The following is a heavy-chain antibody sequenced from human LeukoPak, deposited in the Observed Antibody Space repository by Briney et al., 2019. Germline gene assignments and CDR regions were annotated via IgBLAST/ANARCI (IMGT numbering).Heavy chain of an antibody. Sequence: GASVKVSCKASGGSFGNYGITWVRQAPGQGPEWMGWINPNSGGSNSAQKFQGRVTMTWDTSISTAYMELSSLTSDDTAVYYCTRPGYCTDTSCEGLDYWGQGTLVTVSS. J-gene: IGHJ4*02. CDR2: INPNSGGS. V-gene: IGHV1-2*02. CDR1: GGSFGNYG. D-gene: IGHD2-8*02. CDR3: TRPGYCTDTSCEGLDY.